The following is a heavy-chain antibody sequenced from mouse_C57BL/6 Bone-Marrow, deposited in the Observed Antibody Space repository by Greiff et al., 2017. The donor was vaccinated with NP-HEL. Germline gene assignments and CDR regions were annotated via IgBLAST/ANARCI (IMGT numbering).Heavy chain of an antibody. J-gene: IGHJ1*03. CDR3: EGAYYYGSSPSFDV. CDR2: IYPRDGST. Sequence: QVQLQQSGPELVKPGASVKLSCKASGYTFTSYDINWVKQRPGQGLEWIGWIYPRDGSTKYNEKFKGKATLTVDTSSRTAYMELHSLTSEDSAVYFCEGAYYYGSSPSFDVWGTGTTVTVSS. V-gene: IGHV1-85*01. CDR1: GYTFTSYD. D-gene: IGHD1-1*01.